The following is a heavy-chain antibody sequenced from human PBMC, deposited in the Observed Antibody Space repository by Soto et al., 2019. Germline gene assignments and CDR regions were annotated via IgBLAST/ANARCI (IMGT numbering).Heavy chain of an antibody. J-gene: IGHJ4*02. Sequence: QVQLVQSGAEVKKTGASVKVSCKASGYTFTSYGISWGRQAPGQGLEWMGWISSYNGNTNYGQKLQGRVTMTTDTSTSTPDMERRSLRSDDTAVYYCARDPGFRSDYWGQGTLVTVSS. CDR1: GYTFTSYG. D-gene: IGHD3-9*01. CDR2: ISSYNGNT. CDR3: ARDPGFRSDY. V-gene: IGHV1-18*01.